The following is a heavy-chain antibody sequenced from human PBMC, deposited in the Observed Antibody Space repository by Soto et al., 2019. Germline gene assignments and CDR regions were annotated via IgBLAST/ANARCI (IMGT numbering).Heavy chain of an antibody. Sequence: EVQLLESGGGLVQPGGSLRLSCEASGFTFSSYAMSWVRQAPGKGLEWVSSISSGGSSTYYPDSVKGRFTISRDNSKNTVYLQMNSLRAEDTALYYCAKDRVRSNYWGQGTQVTVSS. CDR3: AKDRVRSNY. D-gene: IGHD6-13*01. CDR1: GFTFSSYA. CDR2: ISSGGSST. J-gene: IGHJ4*02. V-gene: IGHV3-23*01.